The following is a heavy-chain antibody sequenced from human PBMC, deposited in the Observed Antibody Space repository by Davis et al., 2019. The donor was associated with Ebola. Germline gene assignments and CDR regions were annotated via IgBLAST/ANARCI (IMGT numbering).Heavy chain of an antibody. V-gene: IGHV1-18*01. CDR2: IGVYDSDT. CDR3: ARNSSGANGLDV. D-gene: IGHD6-6*01. CDR1: GYTFTNYG. Sequence: ASVKVSCKASGYTFTNYGISWVRQAPGQGLEWMGWIGVYDSDTKYTQKFQGRVTMTTDTSTSTAYMELRSLRSDDTAIYYCARNSSGANGLDVWGQGTTVTVSS. J-gene: IGHJ6*02.